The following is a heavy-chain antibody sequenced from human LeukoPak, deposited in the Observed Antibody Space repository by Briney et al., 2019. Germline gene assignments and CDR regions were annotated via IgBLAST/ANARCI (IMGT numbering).Heavy chain of an antibody. CDR1: GFTFSSYA. CDR2: ISYDGSNK. D-gene: IGHD6-13*01. CDR3: ARDYYSSSWTDAFDI. V-gene: IGHV3-30-3*01. Sequence: GRSLRLSCAASGFTFSSYAMHWVRQAPGKGLEWVAVISYDGSNKYYADSVKGRFTISRDNSKNTLYLQMNSLRAEDTAVYYCARDYYSSSWTDAFDIWGQGTMVTVSS. J-gene: IGHJ3*02.